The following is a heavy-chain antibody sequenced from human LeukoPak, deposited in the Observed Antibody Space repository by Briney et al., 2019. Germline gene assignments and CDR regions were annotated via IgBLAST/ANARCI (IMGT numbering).Heavy chain of an antibody. CDR2: ISSSSSYI. D-gene: IGHD3-22*01. CDR1: GFTFSSYS. Sequence: SGGSLRLSCAASGFTFSSYSMNWVRQAPGKGLEWVSSISSSSSYIYYADSVKGRFTISRDNAKNSLYLQMNSLRAEDTAVYYCARESVYYDSSVYYSTRTEYFQHWGQGTLVTVSS. CDR3: ARESVYYDSSVYYSTRTEYFQH. J-gene: IGHJ1*01. V-gene: IGHV3-21*01.